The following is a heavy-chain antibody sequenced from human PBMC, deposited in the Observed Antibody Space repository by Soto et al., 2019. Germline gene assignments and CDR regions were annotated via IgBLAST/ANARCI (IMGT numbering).Heavy chain of an antibody. V-gene: IGHV1-2*02. D-gene: IGHD4-17*01. CDR2: INPNNGAT. J-gene: IGHJ5*02. Sequence: QAQLVQSGAAVRKPGASVTVSCKASGYSFIAYFIHWVRQAPGQGFEWVGWINPNNGATNIARKFQGRFTMTRDASISTAYMEVSRLRSDDTAVFYFAGVLTLVTTGELDPWVQGTLVTVSS. CDR1: GYSFIAYF. CDR3: AGVLTLVTTGELDP.